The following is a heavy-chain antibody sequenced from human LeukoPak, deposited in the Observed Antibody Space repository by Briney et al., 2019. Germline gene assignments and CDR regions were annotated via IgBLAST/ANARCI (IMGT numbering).Heavy chain of an antibody. V-gene: IGHV3-23*01. D-gene: IGHD1-1*01. CDR2: ISGGGEDA. J-gene: IGHJ2*01. Sequence: GGSLRLSCAASGFTFTSYAMSWIRQAPGKGLEWVSAISGGGEDAYYPDSVKGRFTISRDNSKNTLYLQMNSLRAEDTAIYYCAKPRAMTTGVGRYFDLWGRGTLVTVSS. CDR1: GFTFTSYA. CDR3: AKPRAMTTGVGRYFDL.